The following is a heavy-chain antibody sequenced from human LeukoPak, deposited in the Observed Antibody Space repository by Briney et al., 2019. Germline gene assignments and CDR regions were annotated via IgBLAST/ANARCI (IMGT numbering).Heavy chain of an antibody. V-gene: IGHV3-53*04. CDR3: ARAPDSLLGTFDP. CDR2: IYSGGST. J-gene: IGHJ5*02. Sequence: PGGSLRLSCAASGFTVSSSYMSWVRQAPGKGLEWVSVIYSGGSTYYADSVKGRFTISRHISENTVYLQMNSLRAEDTAVYYCARAPDSLLGTFDPGGQGTLVTVSS. CDR1: GFTVSSSY. D-gene: IGHD1-14*01.